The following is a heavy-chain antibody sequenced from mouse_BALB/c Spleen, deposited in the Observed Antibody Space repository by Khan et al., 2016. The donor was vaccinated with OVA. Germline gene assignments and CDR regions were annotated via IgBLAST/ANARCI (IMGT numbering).Heavy chain of an antibody. D-gene: IGHD2-1*01. J-gene: IGHJ4*01. CDR1: GYSITSGYS. CDR3: ARDGNYMDY. Sequence: EVQLQESGPDLVKPSQSLSLTCTVTGYSITSGYSWHWIRQFPGNKLEWMGYIYHSGRINYNPSLKSRFSITRDTSKNLFFLQLNSVTTEDTATYYCARDGNYMDYWGQGTSVTVSS. CDR2: IYHSGRI. V-gene: IGHV3-1*02.